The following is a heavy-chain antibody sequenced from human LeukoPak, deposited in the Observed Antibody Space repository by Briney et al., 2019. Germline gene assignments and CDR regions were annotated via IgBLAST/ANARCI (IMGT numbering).Heavy chain of an antibody. Sequence: GRSLRLSCAASGFTFDDYAMHWVRHAPGKGLEWVSGISWNSGSIGYADSVKGRFTISRDNAKNSLYLQMNSLRAGDTALYYCAKDMLATITSTFDYWGQGTLVTVSS. V-gene: IGHV3-9*01. CDR3: AKDMLATITSTFDY. D-gene: IGHD5-24*01. CDR2: ISWNSGSI. CDR1: GFTFDDYA. J-gene: IGHJ4*02.